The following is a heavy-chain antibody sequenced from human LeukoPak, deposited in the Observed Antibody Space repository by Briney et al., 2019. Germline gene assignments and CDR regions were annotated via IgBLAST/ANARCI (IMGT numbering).Heavy chain of an antibody. D-gene: IGHD4-17*01. CDR2: INHSGST. CDR1: GGSFSGYY. Sequence: SETLSLTCAVYGGSFSGYYWSWIRQPPGKGLGWIGEINHSGSTNYNPSLKSRVTISVDTSKNQFSLKLSSVTAADTAVYYCARVTTVTTWVFNDYWGQGTLVTVSS. J-gene: IGHJ4*02. V-gene: IGHV4-34*01. CDR3: ARVTTVTTWVFNDY.